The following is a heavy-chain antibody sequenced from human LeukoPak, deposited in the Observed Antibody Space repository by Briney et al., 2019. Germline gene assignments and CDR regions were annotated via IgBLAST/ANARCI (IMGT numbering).Heavy chain of an antibody. Sequence: ASVKVPCKASGYTFTGYYMHWVRQAPGQGLEWMGWINPNSGGTNYAQKFQGRVTMTRDTSISTAYMELSRLRSDDTAVYYCARVIPPNYYYYMDVWGKGTTVTVSS. D-gene: IGHD2-21*01. CDR2: INPNSGGT. CDR1: GYTFTGYY. V-gene: IGHV1-2*02. J-gene: IGHJ6*03. CDR3: ARVIPPNYYYYMDV.